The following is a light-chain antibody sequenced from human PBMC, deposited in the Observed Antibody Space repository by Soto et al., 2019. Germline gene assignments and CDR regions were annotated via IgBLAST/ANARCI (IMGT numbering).Light chain of an antibody. CDR3: ISYTGSSTPYV. Sequence: QSALTQPASVSGSPGQSITISCAGTSGEVGRYNHVAWYQQHPGKAPKLMIYEVTKRPSGVSNRFSGSKSGNTASLNISGLQDEDEADYYCISYTGSSTPYVFGTGTKVTVL. V-gene: IGLV2-14*01. CDR2: EVT. CDR1: SGEVGRYNH. J-gene: IGLJ1*01.